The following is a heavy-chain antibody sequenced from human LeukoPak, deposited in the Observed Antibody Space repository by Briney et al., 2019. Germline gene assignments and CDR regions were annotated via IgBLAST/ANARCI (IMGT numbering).Heavy chain of an antibody. CDR3: AREVVDYVWGSYRPRVFDY. CDR1: GFTFSSYD. V-gene: IGHV3-30-3*01. Sequence: QTGRSLRLSCAASGFTFSSYDMHWVRQAPGKGLEWVALISYDGSNRYYADSVKGRFTISRDNSNNMLFLQMNSLRAEDTAVYYCAREVVDYVWGSYRPRVFDYWGQGTLVTVSS. CDR2: ISYDGSNR. D-gene: IGHD3-16*02. J-gene: IGHJ4*02.